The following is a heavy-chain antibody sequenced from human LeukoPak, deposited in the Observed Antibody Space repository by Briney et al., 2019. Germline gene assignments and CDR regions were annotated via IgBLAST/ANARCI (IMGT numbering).Heavy chain of an antibody. CDR1: GYTFTGYY. CDR2: INPNSGGT. V-gene: IGHV1-2*02. Sequence: GASVKVSCKASGYTFTGYYMHWVRQAPGQGLEWMGWINPNSGGTNYAQKFQGRVTMTRDTSISTAYMELRSLRSDDTAVYYCARCGYCSSTSCYPHVYYYGMDVWGQGTTVTVSS. J-gene: IGHJ6*02. CDR3: ARCGYCSSTSCYPHVYYYGMDV. D-gene: IGHD2-2*01.